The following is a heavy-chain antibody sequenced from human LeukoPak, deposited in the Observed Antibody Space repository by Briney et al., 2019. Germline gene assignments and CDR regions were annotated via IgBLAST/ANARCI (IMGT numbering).Heavy chain of an antibody. J-gene: IGHJ4*02. CDR2: ISYDGSNK. V-gene: IGHV3-30*01. Sequence: PGGSLRLSCAASGFTFSSYAMHWVRQAPGKGLEWVAVISYDGSNKYYADSVKGRFTISRDNSKNTLYLQMNSLRAEDTAVYYCARDEGPIVVVPAAILRGYSYGFSFDYWGQGTLVTVSS. CDR1: GFTFSSYA. CDR3: ARDEGPIVVVPAAILRGYSYGFSFDY. D-gene: IGHD2-2*01.